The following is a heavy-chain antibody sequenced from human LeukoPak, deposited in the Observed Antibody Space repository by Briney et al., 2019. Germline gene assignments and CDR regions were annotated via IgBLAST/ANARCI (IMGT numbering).Heavy chain of an antibody. D-gene: IGHD3-16*02. CDR1: GGSFSGYY. V-gene: IGHV4-34*01. J-gene: IGHJ4*02. Sequence: SETLSLTCAVYGGSFSGYYWSWIRQPPGKGLEWIGEINHSGSTNYNPSLKSRVTISVDTSKNQFSLKLSSVTAADTAVYYCARGHYDYVWGSYRAYYFDYWGQGTLVTVSS. CDR2: INHSGST. CDR3: ARGHYDYVWGSYRAYYFDY.